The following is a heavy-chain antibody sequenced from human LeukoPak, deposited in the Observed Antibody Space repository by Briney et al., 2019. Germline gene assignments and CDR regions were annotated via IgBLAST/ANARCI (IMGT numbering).Heavy chain of an antibody. J-gene: IGHJ4*02. CDR3: PRDYKYAFDN. V-gene: IGHV3-48*01. Sequence: PGGSLRLSCAASGFRFSDYSMNWVRQAPGKGLEWISYVGIDSGNTNYADSVKGRFTISGDKAKNSLYLQMNSLRVEDTAVYYCPRDYKYAFDNWGQGTLLTVSS. D-gene: IGHD5-24*01. CDR2: VGIDSGNT. CDR1: GFRFSDYS.